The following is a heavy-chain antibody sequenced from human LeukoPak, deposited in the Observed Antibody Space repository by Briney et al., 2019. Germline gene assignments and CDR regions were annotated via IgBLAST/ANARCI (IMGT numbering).Heavy chain of an antibody. V-gene: IGHV3-33*03. J-gene: IGHJ3*02. CDR1: GFIFSDCG. CDR3: AKDDVYCSSTSCYTPPDDAFDI. Sequence: GGSLRLSCAASGFIFSDCGMHWVRQAPGKGLEWMAVIWYDGSNTGYADSVKGRFTISRDNSKNTLYLQMNSLRAEDTAVYYCAKDDVYCSSTSCYTPPDDAFDIWGQGTMVTVSS. CDR2: IWYDGSNT. D-gene: IGHD2-2*02.